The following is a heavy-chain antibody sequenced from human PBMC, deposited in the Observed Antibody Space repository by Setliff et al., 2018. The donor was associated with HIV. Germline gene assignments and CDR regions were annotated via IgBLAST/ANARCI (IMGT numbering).Heavy chain of an antibody. CDR2: IYHSGST. V-gene: IGHV4-38-2*01. CDR3: AGRIATAAYYFDY. Sequence: PSETLSLTCAVFGYSFCNGYYWGWIRQPPGKGPEWIGSIYHSGSTYYNPSLKSRVSISVDTSKNQFSLELRSVTAADTAVYYCAGRIATAAYYFDYWGRGTLVTVSS. D-gene: IGHD6-13*01. CDR1: GYSFCNGYY. J-gene: IGHJ4*02.